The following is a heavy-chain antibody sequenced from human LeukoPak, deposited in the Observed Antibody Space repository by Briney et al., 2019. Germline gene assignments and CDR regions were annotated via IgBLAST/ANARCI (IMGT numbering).Heavy chain of an antibody. V-gene: IGHV1-2*02. CDR3: ARDCGNGIRGKFDP. Sequence: ASVKVSCKASGYTFTGYYMPWVRQAPGQGLEWMGWINPNSGGTNYAQKFQGRVTMTRDTSISTAYMELSRLRSDDTAVYYCARDCGNGIRGKFDPWGQGTLVTVSS. J-gene: IGHJ5*02. CDR1: GYTFTGYY. CDR2: INPNSGGT. D-gene: IGHD4-23*01.